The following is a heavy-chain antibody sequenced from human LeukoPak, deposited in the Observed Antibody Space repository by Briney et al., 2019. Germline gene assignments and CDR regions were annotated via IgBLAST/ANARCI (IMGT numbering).Heavy chain of an antibody. D-gene: IGHD5-12*01. CDR2: ISYDGSNK. Sequence: GGSLRLSCAASGFTFSSYAMNWVRQAPGKGLEWVAVISYDGSNKYYADSVKGRFTISRDNSKNTLYLQMNSLRAEDTAVYYCAREGEWLRGNFDYWGQGTLVTVSS. CDR3: AREGEWLRGNFDY. CDR1: GFTFSSYA. J-gene: IGHJ4*02. V-gene: IGHV3-30-3*01.